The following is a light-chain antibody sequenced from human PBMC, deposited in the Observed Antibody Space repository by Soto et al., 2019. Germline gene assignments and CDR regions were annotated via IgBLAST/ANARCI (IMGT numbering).Light chain of an antibody. V-gene: IGKV3-15*01. CDR2: GAS. J-gene: IGKJ5*01. CDR3: QQYNNWPPT. CDR1: QSVSSN. Sequence: EIVMTQSPATLSVSPGERATLSCRASQSVSSNLAWYQQKPGQASMLLIYGASTRATGIPARFSGSGSGTEFTLTISSLQSEDFAVYYCQQYNNWPPTFGQGTRLEIK.